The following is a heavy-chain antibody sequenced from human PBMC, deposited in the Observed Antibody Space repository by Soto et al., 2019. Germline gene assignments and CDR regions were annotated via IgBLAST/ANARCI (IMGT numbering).Heavy chain of an antibody. CDR2: ISGSGGST. CDR3: ARRGPGTYFDY. J-gene: IGHJ4*02. V-gene: IGHV3-23*01. D-gene: IGHD6-13*01. Sequence: EVQLLASGGGLVQPGGSLRLSCAASGFTFSSYAMNWVRQAPGKGLEWVSVISGSGGSTYYADSVKGRFSISRDNSKNTLYVQMNSLRAEDTAVYYCARRGPGTYFDYWGQGTLVTVSS. CDR1: GFTFSSYA.